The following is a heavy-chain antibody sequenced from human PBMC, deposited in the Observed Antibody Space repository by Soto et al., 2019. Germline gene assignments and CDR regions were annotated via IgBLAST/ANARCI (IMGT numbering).Heavy chain of an antibody. J-gene: IGHJ4*02. CDR3: AKVGARIGSGYLMADYFDY. D-gene: IGHD3-3*01. V-gene: IGHV3-23*01. CDR2: ISGSGGST. CDR1: GFTFGIYA. Sequence: GSLSLSCAASGFTFGIYAIIWRRQSTFKWLEWVSAISGSGGSTYYADSVKGRFTISRDNSKNTLYLQMNSLRAEDTAVYYCAKVGARIGSGYLMADYFDYWGQGTLVCVSA.